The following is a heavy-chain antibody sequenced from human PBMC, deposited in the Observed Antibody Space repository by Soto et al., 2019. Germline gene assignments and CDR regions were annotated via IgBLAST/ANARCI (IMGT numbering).Heavy chain of an antibody. Sequence: GGSLRLSCAASGFTFSNAWMSWVRQAPGKGLEWVGRIKSKTDGGTTDDAAPVKGRFTISRDDSKNTLYLQMNSLETEDAVVYYCTTDIPYRYSSSSKGAFDIWGQGTMVTVSS. CDR1: GFTFSNAW. V-gene: IGHV3-15*01. D-gene: IGHD6-6*01. J-gene: IGHJ3*02. CDR3: TTDIPYRYSSSSKGAFDI. CDR2: IKSKTDGGTT.